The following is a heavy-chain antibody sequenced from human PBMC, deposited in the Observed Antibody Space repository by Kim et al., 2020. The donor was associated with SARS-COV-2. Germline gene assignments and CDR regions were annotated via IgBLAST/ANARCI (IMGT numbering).Heavy chain of an antibody. D-gene: IGHD2-15*01. CDR1: GGSISSGGYY. Sequence: SETLSLTCTVSGGSISSGGYYWSWIRQHPGKGLEWIGYIYYSGSTYYNPSLKSRVTISVDTSKNQFSLKLSSVTAADTAVYYCARLLVAATANWFDPWGQGTLVTVSS. CDR2: IYYSGST. CDR3: ARLLVAATANWFDP. V-gene: IGHV4-31*03. J-gene: IGHJ5*02.